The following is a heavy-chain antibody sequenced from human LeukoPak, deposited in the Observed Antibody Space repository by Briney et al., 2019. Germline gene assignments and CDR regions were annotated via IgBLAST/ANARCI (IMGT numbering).Heavy chain of an antibody. D-gene: IGHD2-2*01. CDR1: GGSISSYY. V-gene: IGHV4-59*12. Sequence: KPSETLSLTCTVSGGSISSYYWSWIRQPPGKGLEWIGYIYYSGSTNYNPSLKSRVTISVDTSKNQFSLKLSSVTAADTAVYYCARGGVVPAATGGWFDPWGQGTLVTVSS. J-gene: IGHJ5*02. CDR3: ARGGVVPAATGGWFDP. CDR2: IYYSGST.